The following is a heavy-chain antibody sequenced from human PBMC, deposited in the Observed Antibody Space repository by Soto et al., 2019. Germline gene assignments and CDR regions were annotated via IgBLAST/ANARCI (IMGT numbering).Heavy chain of an antibody. J-gene: IGHJ5*02. V-gene: IGHV1-69*13. D-gene: IGHD6-13*01. Sequence: ASVKVSCKASGGTFSSYAISWVRQAPGQGLEWMGGLIPIFGTANYAQKFQGRVTITADESTSTAYMELSSLRSEDTAVYYCARDIYGIAAAGNWFDPWGQGTLVTVSS. CDR1: GGTFSSYA. CDR2: LIPIFGTA. CDR3: ARDIYGIAAAGNWFDP.